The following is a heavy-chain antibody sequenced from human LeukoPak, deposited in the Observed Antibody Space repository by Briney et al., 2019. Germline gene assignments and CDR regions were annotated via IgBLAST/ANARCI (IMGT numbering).Heavy chain of an antibody. CDR3: ARDLIDDSSGYGFDP. J-gene: IGHJ5*02. CDR2: INHSGST. D-gene: IGHD3-22*01. CDR1: GGSFSGYY. V-gene: IGHV4-34*01. Sequence: SETLSLTCAVYGGSFSGYYWSWIRQPPGKGLEWIGEINHSGSTNYNPSLKSRVTISVDTSKNQFSLKLSSVTAADTAVYYCARDLIDDSSGYGFDPWGQGTLVTVSS.